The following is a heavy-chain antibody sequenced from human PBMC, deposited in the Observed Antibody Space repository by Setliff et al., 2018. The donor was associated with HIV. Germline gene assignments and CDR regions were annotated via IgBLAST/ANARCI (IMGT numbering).Heavy chain of an antibody. Sequence: PSETLSLTCAVSGGSISSDNWWTWVRQAPGKGLEWIGEIYHSEYTYYNPSLKSRVSMSVDKSKNQFSVKLTSVTAADTAVYYCARGHCSGTDCYGVDYYGMDVWGQGTTVTVSS. V-gene: IGHV4-4*02. CDR3: ARGHCSGTDCYGVDYYGMDV. J-gene: IGHJ6*02. CDR1: GGSISSDNW. D-gene: IGHD2-2*01. CDR2: IYHSEYT.